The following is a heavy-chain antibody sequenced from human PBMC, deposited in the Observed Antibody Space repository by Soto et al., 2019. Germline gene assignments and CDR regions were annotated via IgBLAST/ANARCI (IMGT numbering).Heavy chain of an antibody. CDR1: GGTFSSYA. CDR2: IIPIFGTA. D-gene: IGHD3-3*01. Sequence: SVKVSCNASGGTFSSYAISCLRHAPGQGLEWMGGIIPIFGTANYAQKFQGRVTITADKSTSTAYMELSSLRSEDTAVYYCARVRWQYYYYYYGMDVWGQGTTVTVSS. CDR3: ARVRWQYYYYYYGMDV. J-gene: IGHJ6*02. V-gene: IGHV1-69*06.